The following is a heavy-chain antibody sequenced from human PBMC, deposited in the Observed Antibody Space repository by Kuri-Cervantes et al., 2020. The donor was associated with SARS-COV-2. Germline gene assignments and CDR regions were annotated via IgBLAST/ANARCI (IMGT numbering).Heavy chain of an antibody. V-gene: IGHV3-13*04. J-gene: IGHJ3*02. CDR2: IGTAGDT. Sequence: GGSLRLSCAASGFTFSSYDMHWVRQATGKGLEWVSAIGTAGDTYYSGSVKGRFTISRENAKNSLYLQMNSLRAGDTAVYYCARGDVQSGVDAFDIWGQGTMVTVSS. CDR3: ARGDVQSGVDAFDI. CDR1: GFTFSSYD. D-gene: IGHD1-1*01.